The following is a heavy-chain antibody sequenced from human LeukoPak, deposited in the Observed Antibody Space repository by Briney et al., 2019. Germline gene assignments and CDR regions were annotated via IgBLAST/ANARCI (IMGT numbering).Heavy chain of an antibody. CDR1: GFTFSDYY. CDR3: ARADCSSSSCYELGY. V-gene: IGHV3-11*04. J-gene: IGHJ4*02. CDR2: ISCSGRTI. Sequence: GGSLRLSCAGSGFTFSDYYMSWIRQAPAKGLEGVSYISCSGRTIYYADSVKGRFTISRDNAKNSLYLQMNSRRAEDTAVYYCARADCSSSSCYELGYWGQGTLVTVSS. D-gene: IGHD2-2*01.